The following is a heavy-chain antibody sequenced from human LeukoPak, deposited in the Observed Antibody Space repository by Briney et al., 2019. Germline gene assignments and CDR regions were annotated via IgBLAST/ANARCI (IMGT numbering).Heavy chain of an antibody. CDR3: ARGGPNHGFDY. V-gene: IGHV1-2*07. J-gene: IGHJ4*02. Sequence: GASVKVSCKASGYTFTSYWMHWVRQAPGQGHEWMGWVITNNGDTKYAHKYQGRVTMTRDTSINTVYMELSMVTSDDTAMYYCARGGPNHGFDYWGQGILVTVSS. CDR1: GYTFTSYW. CDR2: VITNNGDT. D-gene: IGHD1-14*01.